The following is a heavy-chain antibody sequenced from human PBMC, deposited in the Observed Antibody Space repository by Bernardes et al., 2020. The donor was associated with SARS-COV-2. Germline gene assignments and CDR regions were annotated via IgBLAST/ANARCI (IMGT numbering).Heavy chain of an antibody. CDR2: INPISGVT. J-gene: IGHJ4*02. CDR3: ARGRLTGSWLFDY. V-gene: IGHV1-2*04. D-gene: IGHD3-9*01. Sequence: ASVKASCKASGYSLTAYYLHWVRQAPGQGPEWMGWINPISGVTNYAQKFQDWVTITRDTSISTAYMDLRRLRSDDTAVYYCARGRLTGSWLFDYWGQGTLVTVSS. CDR1: GYSLTAYY.